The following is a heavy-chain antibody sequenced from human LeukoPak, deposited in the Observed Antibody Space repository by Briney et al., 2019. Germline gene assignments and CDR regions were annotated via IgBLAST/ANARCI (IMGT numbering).Heavy chain of an antibody. D-gene: IGHD1-26*01. CDR2: IIPIFGTA. Sequence: SVKVSRKVSGYTLTELSMHWVRQAPGKGLEWMGGIIPIFGTANYAQKFQGRVTITADESTSTAYMELSSLRFEDTAVYYCAREGVGATKRGAFDYWGQGTLVTVSS. V-gene: IGHV1-69*13. CDR3: AREGVGATKRGAFDY. CDR1: GYTLTELS. J-gene: IGHJ4*02.